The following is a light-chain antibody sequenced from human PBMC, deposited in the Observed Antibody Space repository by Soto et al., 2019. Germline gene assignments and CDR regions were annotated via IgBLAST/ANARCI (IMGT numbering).Light chain of an antibody. CDR2: GAS. Sequence: DIQMTQSPSSLSASVGDRVTITCRASQNINRHLNWYQERPGKAPKLLISGASSLQSGVPSRFSGSGSGTDFTLTIRPLESEDCATYYCQQSDKVPQTFGGGTKIEIK. CDR3: QQSDKVPQT. V-gene: IGKV1-39*01. CDR1: QNINRH. J-gene: IGKJ4*01.